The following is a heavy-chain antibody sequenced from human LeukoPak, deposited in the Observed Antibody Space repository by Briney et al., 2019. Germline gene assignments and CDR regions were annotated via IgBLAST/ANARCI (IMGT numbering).Heavy chain of an antibody. V-gene: IGHV3-30*04. CDR2: ISYDGSNK. CDR3: ARNSLEYSSLDY. CDR1: GFTFSSYA. J-gene: IGHJ4*02. D-gene: IGHD6-6*01. Sequence: GRSLRLSCAASGFTFSSYAMHWVRQAPGKGLEWVAVISYDGSNKYYTDSVKGRFTISRDNSKNTLYLQMNSLRAEDTAVYYCARNSLEYSSLDYWGQGTLVTVSS.